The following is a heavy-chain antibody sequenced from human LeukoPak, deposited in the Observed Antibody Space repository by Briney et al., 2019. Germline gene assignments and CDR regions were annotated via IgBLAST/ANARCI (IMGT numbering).Heavy chain of an antibody. V-gene: IGHV1-69*13. D-gene: IGHD3-10*01. CDR2: IIPIFGTA. CDR3: ASSSGVRGAPYFDY. J-gene: IGHJ4*02. CDR1: GGTFSSYA. Sequence: ASVKVSCKASGGTFSSYAISWARQAPGQGLEWMGGIIPIFGTANYAQKFQGRVTITADESTSTAYMELSSLRSEDTAVYYCASSSGVRGAPYFDYWGQGTLVTVSS.